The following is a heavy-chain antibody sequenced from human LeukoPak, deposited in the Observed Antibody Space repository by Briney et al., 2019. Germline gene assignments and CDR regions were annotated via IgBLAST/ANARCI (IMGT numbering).Heavy chain of an antibody. CDR2: MNPNSGNT. Sequence: RASVKVSCKASGYTFTSYDINWVRQATGQGLEWMGWMNPNSGNTGYAQKFQGRVTMTRNTSISTAYMELSSLRSEDTAVYYCARGDQYAIYYYYMDVWGKGTTVTVSS. CDR1: GYTFTSYD. V-gene: IGHV1-8*01. CDR3: ARGDQYAIYYYYMDV. J-gene: IGHJ6*03.